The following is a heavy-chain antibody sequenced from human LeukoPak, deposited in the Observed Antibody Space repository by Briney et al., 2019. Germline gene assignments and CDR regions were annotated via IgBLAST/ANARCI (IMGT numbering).Heavy chain of an antibody. CDR1: GASISSGGYY. Sequence: SQTLSLTCTVSGASISSGGYYWSWIRQQPWKGLELIVYIYYSGSTYYNPSLKSGVTISVNTSKNQFSLKLSSVTAADTAVYYCASNSVACKVLVFDYWGQGTLVTVSS. V-gene: IGHV4-31*03. J-gene: IGHJ4*02. D-gene: IGHD6-19*01. CDR2: IYYSGST. CDR3: ASNSVACKVLVFDY.